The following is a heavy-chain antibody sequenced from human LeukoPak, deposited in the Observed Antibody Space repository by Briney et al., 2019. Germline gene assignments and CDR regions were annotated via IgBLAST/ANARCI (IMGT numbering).Heavy chain of an antibody. CDR2: IYYSGST. Sequence: SETLPLTCTVSGGSISSYYWSWIRQPPGKGLEWIGYIYYSGSTNHNPSLKSRVTISVDTSKNQFSLKLSSVTAADTAVYYCARHTIVVASFDYWGQGTLVTVSS. D-gene: IGHD3-22*01. CDR3: ARHTIVVASFDY. J-gene: IGHJ4*02. CDR1: GGSISSYY. V-gene: IGHV4-59*08.